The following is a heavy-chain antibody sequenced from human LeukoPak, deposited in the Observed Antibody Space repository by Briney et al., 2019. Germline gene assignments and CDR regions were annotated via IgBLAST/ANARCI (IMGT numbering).Heavy chain of an antibody. J-gene: IGHJ4*02. CDR3: ARDDGATPESEVLLWFGELDY. Sequence: ASVKVSCKASGYTFTSYGISWVRQAPGQGLEWMGWSSAYNGNTNYAQKLQGRVTMNTDTSTSTAYMELRRLRSDDTAVYYCARDDGATPESEVLLWFGELDYWGQGTLVTVSS. CDR2: SSAYNGNT. CDR1: GYTFTSYG. V-gene: IGHV1-18*01. D-gene: IGHD3-10*01.